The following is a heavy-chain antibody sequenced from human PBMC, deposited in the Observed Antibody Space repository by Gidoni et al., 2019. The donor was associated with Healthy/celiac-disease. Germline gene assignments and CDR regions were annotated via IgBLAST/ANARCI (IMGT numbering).Heavy chain of an antibody. D-gene: IGHD2-2*02. CDR2: ICGSGGST. CDR3: AKWGLLVVVPAAIDY. Sequence: EVQLVESGGGLVQSGGSLRLYCAASGFTFRSYAMSRVRQAPGKGLEWVSAICGSGGSTYYADSVKGRFTISRDNSKNTLYLQMNSLRAEDTAVYYCAKWGLLVVVPAAIDYWGQGTLVTVSS. CDR1: GFTFRSYA. J-gene: IGHJ4*02. V-gene: IGHV3-23*04.